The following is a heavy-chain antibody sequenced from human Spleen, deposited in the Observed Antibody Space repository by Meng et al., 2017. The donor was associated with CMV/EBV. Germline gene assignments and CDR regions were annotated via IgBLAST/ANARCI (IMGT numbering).Heavy chain of an antibody. Sequence: LPCSVSAGSIATATYSWGWLRQPPGKGLEWIGSFYYTGSTYYNPSLNSRVTISVDTSKNQFSLRLDSVTAADTAVYYCVRPSATNYYWGQGTLVTVSS. CDR3: VRPSATNYY. V-gene: IGHV4-39*01. J-gene: IGHJ4*02. CDR1: AGSIATATYS. CDR2: FYYTGST. D-gene: IGHD1-7*01.